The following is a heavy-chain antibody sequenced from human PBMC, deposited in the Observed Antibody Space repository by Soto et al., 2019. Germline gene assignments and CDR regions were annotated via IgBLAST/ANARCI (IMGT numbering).Heavy chain of an antibody. CDR3: ATGAPRIAAAGGYYYYYMDV. D-gene: IGHD6-13*01. Sequence: ASVKVSCKVSGYTLTELSMHWVRQAPGKGLEWMGGFDPEDGETIYAQKFQGRVSMTGETSTDTAYMELSSLRSEDTAVYYCATGAPRIAAAGGYYYYYMDVWGKGTTVTVSS. J-gene: IGHJ6*03. CDR1: GYTLTELS. CDR2: FDPEDGET. V-gene: IGHV1-24*01.